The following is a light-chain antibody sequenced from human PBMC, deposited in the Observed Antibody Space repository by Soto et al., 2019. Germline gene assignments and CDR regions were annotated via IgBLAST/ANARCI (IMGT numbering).Light chain of an antibody. J-gene: IGKJ4*01. V-gene: IGKV1-33*01. CDR1: QDISNY. CDR2: DAS. CDR3: EQYDNLYT. Sequence: DIQMTQSPSSLSASVGDRVTITCQASQDISNYLNWYQQKPGNAPKLLIYDASKLETGVPSRISGSGSETDFTFTISSLQPEYIATYYCEQYDNLYTFGGGTKVDIK.